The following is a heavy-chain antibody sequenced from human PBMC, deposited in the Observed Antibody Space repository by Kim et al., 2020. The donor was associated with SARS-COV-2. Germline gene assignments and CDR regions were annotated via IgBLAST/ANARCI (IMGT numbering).Heavy chain of an antibody. D-gene: IGHD3-10*01. CDR2: ST. Sequence: STYYNPSLKSRVTISVDTSKNQFSRKLSSVTAADTAVYYCAREVLGCFDPWGQGTLVTVSS. CDR3: AREVLGCFDP. V-gene: IGHV4-30-2*05. J-gene: IGHJ5*02.